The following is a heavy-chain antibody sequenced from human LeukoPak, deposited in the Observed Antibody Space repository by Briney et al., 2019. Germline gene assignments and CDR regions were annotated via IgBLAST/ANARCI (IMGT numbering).Heavy chain of an antibody. V-gene: IGHV3-7*01. CDR2: VKSDGSEK. J-gene: IGHJ4*02. Sequence: GGSLRLSCAASGFTFSNYWMSWVRQAPGKGLEWVANVKSDGSEKYYVDSVEGRFTISRDNAKNSLFLQMNSLRGEGTAIYYCASCGGGSCYTPLDYWGQGALVTVSS. CDR1: GFTFSNYW. CDR3: ASCGGGSCYTPLDY. D-gene: IGHD2-15*01.